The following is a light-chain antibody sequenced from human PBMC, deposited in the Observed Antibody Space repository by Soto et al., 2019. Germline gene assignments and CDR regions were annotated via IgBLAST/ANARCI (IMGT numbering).Light chain of an antibody. Sequence: EIVMTQSPVTLSVSPGERATLSCRASQSVSSNLAWYQQKPGQAPSLLIYGAFTRATGIPARFSGTGSGTEFPLSISRLQSEDFALYSCQQYNDWPLTFGQGTKVDI. V-gene: IGKV3-15*01. CDR1: QSVSSN. J-gene: IGKJ1*01. CDR2: GAF. CDR3: QQYNDWPLT.